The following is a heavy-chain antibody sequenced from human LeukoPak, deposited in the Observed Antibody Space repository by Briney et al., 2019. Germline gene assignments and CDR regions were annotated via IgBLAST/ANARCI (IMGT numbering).Heavy chain of an antibody. CDR3: ARDLSGDWYFDL. J-gene: IGHJ2*01. D-gene: IGHD7-27*01. V-gene: IGHV3-23*01. CDR1: GFTLSIYA. CDR2: ISGRGEHT. Sequence: GGSPRLSCAASGFTLSIYAMNWVRQAPGKGLEWASVISGRGEHTYYADSVKGRFTTSRDNSNNTLYLQMNSLRAEDAAVYYCARDLSGDWYFDLWGRGTLVTVSS.